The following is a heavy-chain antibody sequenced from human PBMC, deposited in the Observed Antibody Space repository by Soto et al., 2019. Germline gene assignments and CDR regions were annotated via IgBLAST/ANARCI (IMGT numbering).Heavy chain of an antibody. J-gene: IGHJ6*02. V-gene: IGHV3-9*01. Sequence: EVQLVESGGDSVQPGRSLRLSCAASGFTFGDYAMHWVRQAPGKGLEWVSGISWKSASIGYADSVKDRFTISRDNAKKSLYLQMNSLRAEDTALYYCAKSTGGTANGLDVWGQGTTVTVSS. CDR1: GFTFGDYA. CDR2: ISWKSASI. D-gene: IGHD2-8*02. CDR3: AKSTGGTANGLDV.